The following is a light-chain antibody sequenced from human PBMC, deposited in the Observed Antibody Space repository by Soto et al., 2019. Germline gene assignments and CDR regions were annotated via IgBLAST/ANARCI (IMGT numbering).Light chain of an antibody. Sequence: EIVLPQSPGTLSLSPGERATLSGRASQSIRSHYLAWYQQKPGQAPRLLISGAHNRAPGIPDRFSGSESGTDFTLSISRLEPEDFAVYYCQQYGSSVTFGQGTKVDNK. J-gene: IGKJ1*01. CDR3: QQYGSSVT. CDR1: QSIRSHY. CDR2: GAH. V-gene: IGKV3-20*01.